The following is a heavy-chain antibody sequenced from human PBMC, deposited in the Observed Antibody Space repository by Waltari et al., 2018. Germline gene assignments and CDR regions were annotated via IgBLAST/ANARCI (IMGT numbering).Heavy chain of an antibody. CDR1: GYTFTDYY. J-gene: IGHJ3*02. D-gene: IGHD1-26*01. CDR3: ATARFAGATTSDAFDI. CDR2: VDPEDGET. Sequence: EVQLVQSGAEVKKPGATVKISCKASGYTFTDYYMHWVQQAPGKGLEWMGRVDPEDGETIYAEKFQCRVTITADTSTDTAYMELSSLRSEDTAVYYCATARFAGATTSDAFDIWGQGTMVTVSS. V-gene: IGHV1-69-2*01.